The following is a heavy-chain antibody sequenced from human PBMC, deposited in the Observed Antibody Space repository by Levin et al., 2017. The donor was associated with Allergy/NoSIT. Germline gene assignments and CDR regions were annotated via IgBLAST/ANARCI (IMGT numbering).Heavy chain of an antibody. CDR2: IYYTGRT. CDR3: ARGIVVVPTASIKRGAYGMDV. V-gene: IGHV4-39*01. Sequence: ASETLSLTCTVSGGSISSSSYYWGWIRQPPGKGLEWIGSIYYTGRTYYIPSLESRVTISIDTSKNQFSLKLTSVTAADTAIYFCARGIVVVPTASIKRGAYGMDVWGQGTTVTVSS. CDR1: GGSISSSSYY. J-gene: IGHJ6*02. D-gene: IGHD2-2*01.